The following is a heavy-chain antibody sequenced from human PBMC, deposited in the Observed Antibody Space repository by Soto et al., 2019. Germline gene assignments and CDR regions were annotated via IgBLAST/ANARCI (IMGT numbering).Heavy chain of an antibody. CDR3: AKISGSYSGSYYYFDY. D-gene: IGHD1-26*01. J-gene: IGHJ4*02. V-gene: IGHV3-23*01. CDR1: GFTFSSYA. Sequence: GGSLRLSCAASGFTFSSYAMSWVRQAPGKGLEWVSAISGSGGSTYYADSVKGRFTISRDNSKNTLYLQMNSLRAEDTAVYYCAKISGSYSGSYYYFDYWGPGTLVTVSS. CDR2: ISGSGGST.